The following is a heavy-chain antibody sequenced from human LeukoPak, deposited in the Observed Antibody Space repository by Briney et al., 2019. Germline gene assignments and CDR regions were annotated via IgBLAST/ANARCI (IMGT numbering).Heavy chain of an antibody. CDR1: GFTVSSNY. V-gene: IGHV3-66*01. Sequence: GGSLRLSCAASGFTVSSNYMSWVRQAPGKGLEWVSAIYSGGSTYYADSVKGRFTISRDNSKNTLYLQMNSLRAEDTAVYYCARERATLYYFDYWGQGTLVTVSS. CDR2: IYSGGST. J-gene: IGHJ4*02. D-gene: IGHD5-24*01. CDR3: ARERATLYYFDY.